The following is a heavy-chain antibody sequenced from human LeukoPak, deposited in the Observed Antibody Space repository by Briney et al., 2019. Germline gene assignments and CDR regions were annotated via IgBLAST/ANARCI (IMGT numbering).Heavy chain of an antibody. V-gene: IGHV1-2*02. Sequence: GASVKVSCKASAYTFTDYYMHWVRQAPGQGLEWMGWINPNSGGTNYAQKFQGRVTMTRDTSISTAYMELSRLRSDDTAVYYCARQGLDGYNFFDYWGQGTLVTVSS. CDR3: ARQGLDGYNFFDY. CDR2: INPNSGGT. J-gene: IGHJ4*02. CDR1: AYTFTDYY. D-gene: IGHD5-24*01.